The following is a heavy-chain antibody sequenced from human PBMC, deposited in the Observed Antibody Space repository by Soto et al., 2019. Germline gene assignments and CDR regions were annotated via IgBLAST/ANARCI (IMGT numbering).Heavy chain of an antibody. Sequence: QVQLVESGGGVVQPGRSLRLSCAASGFTFSNYGMHWVRQAPGKGLEWGALLAYDGGSKEYAGSVKGRLTISRDNSKRTLHLQMTRVRVENTDVYYCARGGYGDSHAAYLLRWGQGTLVTFSS. CDR2: LAYDGGSK. J-gene: IGHJ1*01. CDR1: GFTFSNYG. D-gene: IGHD4-17*01. CDR3: ARGGYGDSHAAYLLR. V-gene: IGHV3-30-3*01.